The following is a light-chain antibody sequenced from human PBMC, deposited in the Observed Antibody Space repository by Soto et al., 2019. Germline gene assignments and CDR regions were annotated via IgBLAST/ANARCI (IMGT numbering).Light chain of an antibody. CDR2: EVS. CDR3: SSYAGSNRV. J-gene: IGLJ1*01. Sequence: LTHPPSASGSPGQSVTISCTGTSSDVGDYNYVSWYQQHPGKAPKLMIYEVSKRPSGVPDRFSGSKSGNTASLTVSGLQAEDEADYYCSSYAGSNRVFGTGTKVTV. CDR1: SSDVGDYNY. V-gene: IGLV2-8*01.